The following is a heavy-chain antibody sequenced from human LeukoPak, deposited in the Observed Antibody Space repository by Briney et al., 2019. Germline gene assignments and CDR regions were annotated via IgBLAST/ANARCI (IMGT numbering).Heavy chain of an antibody. CDR3: AKGSGINHYHWIDP. J-gene: IGHJ5*02. V-gene: IGHV3-23*01. Sequence: LPGGSLRLSCAASGFTFSSYAMSWVRQAPGKGLEWVSAISGSGGSTYYADSVKGRFTISRDNSKNTLYLQMDSLRAEDTALYYCAKGSGINHYHWIDPWGQGTLVTVSS. CDR2: ISGSGGST. D-gene: IGHD1-14*01. CDR1: GFTFSSYA.